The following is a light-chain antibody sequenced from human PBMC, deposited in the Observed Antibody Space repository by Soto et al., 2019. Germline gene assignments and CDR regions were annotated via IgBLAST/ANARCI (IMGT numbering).Light chain of an antibody. CDR2: GAS. V-gene: IGKV3-20*01. Sequence: VLTQSPGTLSLSPGERATLSCRASQSVSSGYLGWYQQKPGQAPRLLIYGASSRATGIPDRFSGSGSGTDFTLTISRLEPEDFAVYFCQQYTYSPWTFGQGTKVDIK. J-gene: IGKJ1*01. CDR1: QSVSSGY. CDR3: QQYTYSPWT.